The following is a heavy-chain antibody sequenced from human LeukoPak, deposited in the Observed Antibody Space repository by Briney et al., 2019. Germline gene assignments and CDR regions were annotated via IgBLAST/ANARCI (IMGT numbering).Heavy chain of an antibody. V-gene: IGHV4-61*08. CDR2: IYYSGST. D-gene: IGHD4-23*01. CDR3: AREFAGGFYGGNSFDY. Sequence: KPSQTLSLTCTVSGGSISSGGYYWSWIRQHPGKGLEWIGYIYYSGSTNYNPSLKSRVTISVDTSKNQFSLKLSSVTAADTAVYYCAREFAGGFYGGNSFDYWGQGTLVTVSS. J-gene: IGHJ4*02. CDR1: GGSISSGGYY.